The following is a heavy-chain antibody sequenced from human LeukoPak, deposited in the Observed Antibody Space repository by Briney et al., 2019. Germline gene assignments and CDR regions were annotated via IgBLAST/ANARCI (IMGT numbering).Heavy chain of an antibody. CDR3: ARKLRWLYYFDY. Sequence: PSETLSLTCAVYGGSFSGYYWSWIRQPPGKGLEWIGEINHSGSTNYNPSLKSRVTISVDTSKNQFSLKLSSVTAADTAVYYCARKLRWLYYFDYWGQGTLVTVSS. CDR1: GGSFSGYY. CDR2: INHSGST. J-gene: IGHJ4*02. V-gene: IGHV4-34*01. D-gene: IGHD4-23*01.